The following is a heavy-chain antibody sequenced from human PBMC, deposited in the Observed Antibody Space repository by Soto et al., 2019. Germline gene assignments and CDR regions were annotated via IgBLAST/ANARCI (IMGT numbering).Heavy chain of an antibody. J-gene: IGHJ4*02. V-gene: IGHV3-7*02. CDR3: ATIGDVSLHD. CDR2: TKPDETET. Sequence: EVQLVESGGGLVQPGGSLRLSCTTSGLAFSTYWMAWVRQAPGKGLEWVGNTKPDETETYYADSVEGRFTISRDNAKSSLYLQMDSLRVEDTAVYYCATIGDVSLHDWGQGTPVTVSS. CDR1: GLAFSTYW.